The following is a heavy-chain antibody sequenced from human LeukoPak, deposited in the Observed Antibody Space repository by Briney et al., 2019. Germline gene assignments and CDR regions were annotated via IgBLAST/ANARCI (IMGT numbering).Heavy chain of an antibody. V-gene: IGHV4-59*01. J-gene: IGHJ4*02. CDR2: IYYSGST. CDR1: GGSISTYY. Sequence: SETLSLTCTVSGGSISTYYWSWIRQPPVKELEWIGYIYYSGSTSYNPSLKSRVTISVDTSKNHFSLKLSSVTAADTAVYYCARGQTRGYYLRYYFDHWGQGTLVTVSS. D-gene: IGHD3-22*01. CDR3: ARGQTRGYYLRYYFDH.